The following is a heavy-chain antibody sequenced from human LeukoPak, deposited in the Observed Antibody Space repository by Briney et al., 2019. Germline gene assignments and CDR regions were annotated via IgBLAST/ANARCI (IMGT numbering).Heavy chain of an antibody. J-gene: IGHJ4*02. CDR3: ARATAENDH. D-gene: IGHD1-14*01. V-gene: IGHV1-2*02. CDR2: INPETGGT. Sequence: ASVKVSRKTSGYTFTGYYMHWVRQAPGQGLEWMGWINPETGGTSYAQKFQGRVTMTRDTSISTINMELSRLTSDDTAVYYCARATAENDHWGQGTLVTVSS. CDR1: GYTFTGYY.